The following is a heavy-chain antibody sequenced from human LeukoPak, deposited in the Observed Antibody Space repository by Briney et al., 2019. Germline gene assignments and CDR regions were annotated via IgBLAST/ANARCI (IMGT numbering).Heavy chain of an antibody. CDR1: GFTFNSYW. J-gene: IGHJ4*02. D-gene: IGHD2-8*01. V-gene: IGHV3-7*03. CDR3: ARERAEVGVPYFDY. CDR2: INQDGSQK. Sequence: GGSLRLSCAASGFTFNSYWMTWVRQAPGKGLEWVASINQDGSQKYYVESLKGRFTISRDNAKNSHYLQMNSLRAEDTAVYYCARERAEVGVPYFDYWGQGTLVTVSS.